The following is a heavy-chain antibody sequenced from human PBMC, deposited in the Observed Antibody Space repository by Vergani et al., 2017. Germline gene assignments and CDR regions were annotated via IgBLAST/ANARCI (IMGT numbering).Heavy chain of an antibody. CDR2: ISAYNGNT. CDR1: GYTFSTYG. Sequence: QVQLVQSGAEVKKPGASVKVSCKASGYTFSTYGISWVRQAPGQGLEWMGWISAYNGNTNYPEKFQGRLTMTTDTSTRTAYMELRSLRSDDTAVYYCARGGDSGSHDYWGQGTLVTVSS. D-gene: IGHD1-26*01. V-gene: IGHV1-18*01. CDR3: ARGGDSGSHDY. J-gene: IGHJ4*02.